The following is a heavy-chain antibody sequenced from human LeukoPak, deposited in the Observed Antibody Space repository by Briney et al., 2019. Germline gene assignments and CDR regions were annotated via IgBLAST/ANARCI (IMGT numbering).Heavy chain of an antibody. CDR1: GFTFSSYA. Sequence: GGSLRLSCAASGFTFSSYAMSWIRQAPGKGLEWVSHISSSGNTIYYADSVKGRFTISRDNAKNSLYLQINSLRAEDTAVYYCARVVRVRGSYLYYMDVWGKGTTVTISS. J-gene: IGHJ6*03. CDR3: ARVVRVRGSYLYYMDV. CDR2: ISSSGNTI. V-gene: IGHV3-11*01. D-gene: IGHD1-26*01.